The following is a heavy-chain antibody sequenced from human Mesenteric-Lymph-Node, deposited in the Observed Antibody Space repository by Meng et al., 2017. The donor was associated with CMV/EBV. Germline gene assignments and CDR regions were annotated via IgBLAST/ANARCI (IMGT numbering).Heavy chain of an antibody. D-gene: IGHD4-23*01. V-gene: IGHV4-34*01. CDR3: ARHQRWLKSEGGFNY. CDR1: GGSFSGYY. CDR2: INHSGST. Sequence: QVQLQQRGAGLLMPSVALSLTCDVYGGSFSGYYWSWIRQPPGKGLEWIGEINHSGSTNYNPSLKSRVTISVDTSKNQFSLKLSSVTAADTAVYYCARHQRWLKSEGGFNYWGQGTLVTVSS. J-gene: IGHJ4*02.